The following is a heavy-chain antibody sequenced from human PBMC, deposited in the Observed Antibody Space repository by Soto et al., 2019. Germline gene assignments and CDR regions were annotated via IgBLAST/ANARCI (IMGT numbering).Heavy chain of an antibody. CDR2: INAGNGNT. V-gene: IGHV1-3*01. Sequence: ASVKVSCKASGGTFSSYAISWVRQAPGQGLEWMGWINAGNGNTKYPQKFQGRVTITRDTSASTAYMELSSLRSEDTAVYYCACEYCSGGSCPLYYGMDVWGQGTTVTVSS. CDR1: GGTFSSYA. CDR3: ACEYCSGGSCPLYYGMDV. D-gene: IGHD2-15*01. J-gene: IGHJ6*02.